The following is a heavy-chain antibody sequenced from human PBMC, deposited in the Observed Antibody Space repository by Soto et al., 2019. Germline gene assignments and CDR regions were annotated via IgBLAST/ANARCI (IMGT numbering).Heavy chain of an antibody. V-gene: IGHV4-31*03. CDR2: IYYSGST. D-gene: IGHD3-22*01. Sequence: QVQLQESGPGLVKPSQTLSLTCTVSGGSISSGGYYWSWIRQHPGKGLEWIGYIYYSGSTYYNPSLKSRVTISVDTSKNQFSLMLSSVTAADTAVYYCARVPIDRSGYSPGFDYWGQGTLVTVSS. CDR1: GGSISSGGYY. CDR3: ARVPIDRSGYSPGFDY. J-gene: IGHJ4*02.